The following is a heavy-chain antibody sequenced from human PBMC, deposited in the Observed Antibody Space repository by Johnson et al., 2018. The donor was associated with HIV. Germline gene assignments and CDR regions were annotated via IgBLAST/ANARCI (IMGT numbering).Heavy chain of an antibody. Sequence: VHLVESGGGLVQPGGSLRLSCAASGFTFSGYAMSWVRQAPGKGLDWVSTISGSGGSTYSADSVKGRFTISRDNSKNTLYLQMNSLRAEDTAVYYCARRGRRADDAFDIWGQGTMVTVSS. CDR2: ISGSGGST. CDR1: GFTFSGYA. J-gene: IGHJ3*02. CDR3: ARRGRRADDAFDI. V-gene: IGHV3-23*04. D-gene: IGHD3-16*01.